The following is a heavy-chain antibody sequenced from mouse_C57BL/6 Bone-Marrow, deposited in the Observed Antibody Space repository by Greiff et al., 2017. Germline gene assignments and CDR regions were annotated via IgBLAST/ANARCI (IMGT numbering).Heavy chain of an antibody. CDR3: AGIDYCGSSYDYFDY. J-gene: IGHJ2*01. CDR2: IYPGGGDT. CDR1: GYAFSSSW. Sequence: QVQLQQSGPELVKPGASVKLSCKASGYAFSSSWMNWVQQRPGKGLEWIGGIYPGGGDTYYTGKFKGKATLTADKSSSTPYMQLSILTSVDSAVYDGAGIDYCGSSYDYFDYWGQGTTLTVSS. V-gene: IGHV1-82*01. D-gene: IGHD1-1*01.